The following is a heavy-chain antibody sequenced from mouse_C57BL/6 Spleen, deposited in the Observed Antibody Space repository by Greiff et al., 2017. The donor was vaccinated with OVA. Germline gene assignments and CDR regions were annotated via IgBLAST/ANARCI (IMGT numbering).Heavy chain of an antibody. CDR1: GYTFTSYW. V-gene: IGHV1-50*01. D-gene: IGHD1-2*01. J-gene: IGHJ2*01. CDR3: ARRDYGYYFDY. Sequence: QVQLQQPGAELVKPGASVKLSCKASGYTFTSYWMQWVKQRPGQGLEWIGEIDPSDSYTNYNQKFKGKATLTVDTSSSTAYMQLSSLTSEDSAVXYCARRDYGYYFDYWGQGTTLTVSS. CDR2: IDPSDSYT.